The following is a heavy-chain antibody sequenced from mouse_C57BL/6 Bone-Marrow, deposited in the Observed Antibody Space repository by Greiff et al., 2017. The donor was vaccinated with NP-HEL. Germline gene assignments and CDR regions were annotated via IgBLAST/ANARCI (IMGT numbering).Heavy chain of an antibody. J-gene: IGHJ1*03. CDR2: INPNYGTT. V-gene: IGHV1-39*01. D-gene: IGHD1-1*01. CDR3: ARSAGSSFYWYFDV. CDR1: GYSFTDYN. Sequence: EVQLQESGPELVKPGASVKISCKASGYSFTDYNMNWVKQSNGKSLEWIGVINPNYGTTSYNQKFKGKATLTVDQSSSTAYMQLNSLTSEDSAVYYCARSAGSSFYWYFDVWGTGTTVTVSS.